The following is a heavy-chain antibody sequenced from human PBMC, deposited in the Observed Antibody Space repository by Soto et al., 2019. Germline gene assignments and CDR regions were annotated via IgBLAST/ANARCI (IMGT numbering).Heavy chain of an antibody. CDR1: GYTFTNYA. CDR2: INAGNGNT. D-gene: IGHD4-17*01. Sequence: ASVKGSWKGSGYTFTNYAMHWGRQAPGQRLEWMGWINAGNGNTKYSQKFQGRVTITRDTSASTAYMELSSLRSEDTAVYYYARDTAPSDVWGQGTTVTVSS. CDR3: ARDTAPSDV. V-gene: IGHV1-3*01. J-gene: IGHJ6*02.